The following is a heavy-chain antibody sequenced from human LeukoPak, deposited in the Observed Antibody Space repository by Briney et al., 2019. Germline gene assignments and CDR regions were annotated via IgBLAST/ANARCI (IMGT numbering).Heavy chain of an antibody. V-gene: IGHV3-48*02. CDR3: ASSDYVWGKPFYFDY. Sequence: GGSLRLSCAASGLTFSSYNMNWVRQAPGKGLEWISFISSSSSTIYYADSVKGRFTSSRDNAKNSLFLQMNSLRDEDTAVYYCASSDYVWGKPFYFDYWGQGTLVTVSS. CDR2: ISSSSSTI. D-gene: IGHD3-16*01. J-gene: IGHJ4*02. CDR1: GLTFSSYN.